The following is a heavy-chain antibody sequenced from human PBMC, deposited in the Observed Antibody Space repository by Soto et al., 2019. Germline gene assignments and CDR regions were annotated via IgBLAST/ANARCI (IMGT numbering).Heavy chain of an antibody. CDR3: ASRGYSSSWYYYYYYGMDV. Sequence: QVQLVQSGAEVKKPGASVKVSCKASGYTFTSYDINWVRQATGQGLEWMGWMNPNSGNTGYAQKFQGRVTMTRNTSISIAYMELSSLRSEDTAVYYCASRGYSSSWYYYYYYGMDVWGQGTTVTVSS. D-gene: IGHD6-13*01. J-gene: IGHJ6*02. V-gene: IGHV1-8*01. CDR2: MNPNSGNT. CDR1: GYTFTSYD.